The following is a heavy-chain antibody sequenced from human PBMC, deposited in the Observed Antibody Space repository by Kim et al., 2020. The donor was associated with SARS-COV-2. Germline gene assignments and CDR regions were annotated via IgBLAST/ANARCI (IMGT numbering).Heavy chain of an antibody. CDR3: ARVRYYYGSGRTYYFDY. V-gene: IGHV4-34*01. CDR1: GGSFSGYY. Sequence: SETLSLTCAVYGGSFSGYYWSWIRQPPGKGLEWIGEINHSGSANYNPSLKSRVTISVDTSKNQFSLKLSSVTAADTAVYYCARVRYYYGSGRTYYFDYWG. J-gene: IGHJ4*01. D-gene: IGHD3-10*01. CDR2: INHSGSA.